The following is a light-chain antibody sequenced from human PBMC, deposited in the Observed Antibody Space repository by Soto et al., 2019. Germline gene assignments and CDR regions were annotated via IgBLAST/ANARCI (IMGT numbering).Light chain of an antibody. CDR1: ASDIGGYTL. CDR3: SAHGGTNPYV. V-gene: IGLV2-8*01. J-gene: IGLJ1*01. Sequence: QSALTQPPSASGSPGQSVAISCTGTASDIGGYTLVSWYQQHPGKAPKLLIYDVNKRPSGVPDRFSGSKSGNTASLTVSGLQAEDEADYYCSAHGGTNPYVFGTGTKVTVL. CDR2: DVN.